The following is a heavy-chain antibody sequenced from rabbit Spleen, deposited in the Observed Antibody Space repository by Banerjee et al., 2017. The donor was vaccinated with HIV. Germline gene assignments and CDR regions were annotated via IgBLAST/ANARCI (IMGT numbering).Heavy chain of an antibody. J-gene: IGHJ4*01. D-gene: IGHD2-1*01. CDR3: ARGSATMTMVITGYYFNL. V-gene: IGHV1S40*01. CDR1: GFSFSSAYD. Sequence: QSLEESGGDLVKPGASLTLTCTASGFSFSSAYDMCWVRQAPGKGLEWIACIDIGSSGAPYYASWAKGRFTISKSSSTTVTLQMTSLTAADTATYFCARGSATMTMVITGYYFNLWGQGTLVTVS. CDR2: IDIGSSGAP.